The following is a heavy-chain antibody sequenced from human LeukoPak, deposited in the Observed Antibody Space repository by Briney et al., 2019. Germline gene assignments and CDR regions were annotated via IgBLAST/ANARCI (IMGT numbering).Heavy chain of an antibody. Sequence: GGSLRLSCAASGFTVSSKYMSWVRQAPGKGLEWISVIYNGGSTYYADSVKGRFTISRDDSKNTVSLQMNSLRAEDTAVYYCARDGEYSYGYGFDYWGQGTLVTVSS. CDR1: GFTVSSKY. V-gene: IGHV3-66*01. CDR3: ARDGEYSYGYGFDY. CDR2: IYNGGST. D-gene: IGHD5-18*01. J-gene: IGHJ4*02.